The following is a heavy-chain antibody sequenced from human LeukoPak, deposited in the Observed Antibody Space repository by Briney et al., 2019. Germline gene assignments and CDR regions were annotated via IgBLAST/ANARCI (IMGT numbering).Heavy chain of an antibody. V-gene: IGHV3-66*01. D-gene: IGHD6-6*01. Sequence: GGSLRLSCAASGFTVSSNYMSWVRQAPGKGLEWVSVIYGGGDTYYADSVKGRFSISRDNSKNTLYLQMNSLRAEDTAVYYCARSPSRAYFDSWGQGTLVTVS. CDR2: IYGGGDT. CDR1: GFTVSSNY. J-gene: IGHJ4*02. CDR3: ARSPSRAYFDS.